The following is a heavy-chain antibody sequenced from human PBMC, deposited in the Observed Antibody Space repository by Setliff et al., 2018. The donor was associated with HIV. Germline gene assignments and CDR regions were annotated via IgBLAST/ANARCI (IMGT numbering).Heavy chain of an antibody. CDR1: GYTFTGYY. J-gene: IGHJ4*02. Sequence: ASVKVSCKASGYTFTGYYMHWVRQAPGQGLEWMGWIYPNSGDTKYAQKFQGRVTMTRDTSISTAYMELSWLSSDDTAVYYCARDRPGDGGNYQIDYWGQGTLVTVSS. V-gene: IGHV1-2*02. D-gene: IGHD4-4*01. CDR2: IYPNSGDT. CDR3: ARDRPGDGGNYQIDY.